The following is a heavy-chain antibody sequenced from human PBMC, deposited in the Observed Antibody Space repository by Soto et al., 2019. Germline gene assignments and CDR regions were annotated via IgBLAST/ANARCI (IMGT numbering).Heavy chain of an antibody. V-gene: IGHV3-30*18. Sequence: QVQLVESGGGVVQPGRSLRLSCAASGFISSSYGMHWVRQAPGKGLEWVAVISYDGSNKYYADSVKGRFTISRDNSKNTLYLQMNSLRAEDTAVYYCAKGQWLGQYFFDYCGQGTLVTVSS. CDR2: ISYDGSNK. J-gene: IGHJ4*02. CDR3: AKGQWLGQYFFDY. CDR1: GFISSSYG. D-gene: IGHD6-19*01.